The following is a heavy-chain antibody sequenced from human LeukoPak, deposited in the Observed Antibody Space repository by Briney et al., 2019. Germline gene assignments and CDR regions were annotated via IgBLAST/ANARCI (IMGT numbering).Heavy chain of an antibody. CDR2: INHSGST. J-gene: IGHJ6*03. D-gene: IGHD3-3*01. CDR1: GGSFSGYY. V-gene: IGHV4-34*01. CDR3: ARIQTSGFLYYYYYYYMGV. Sequence: PSETLSLTCAVYGGSFSGYYWSWIRQPPGKGLEWIGEINHSGSTNYNPSLKSRVTISVDTSKNQFSLKLSSVTAADTAVYYCARIQTSGFLYYYYYYYMGVWGKGTTVTIPS.